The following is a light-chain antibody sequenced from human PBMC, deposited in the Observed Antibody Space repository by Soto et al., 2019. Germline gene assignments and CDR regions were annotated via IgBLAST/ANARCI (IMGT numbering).Light chain of an antibody. V-gene: IGKV1-12*01. J-gene: IGKJ3*01. CDR2: ASS. Sequence: DIQMTQSPSSVSASVGDTVTITCRASQDILSWLAWYQQKPGEAPRLLIYASSNLQSGVPSRFSGSRSGTDFPLTFSSLQHEDFATYYCPQANTFPITFGPGTRLDIK. CDR1: QDILSW. CDR3: PQANTFPIT.